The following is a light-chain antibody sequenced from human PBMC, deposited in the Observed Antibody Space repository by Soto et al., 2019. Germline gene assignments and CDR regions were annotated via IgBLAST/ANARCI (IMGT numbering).Light chain of an antibody. CDR3: SSYTSSRTRL. CDR2: DVS. V-gene: IGLV2-14*01. CDR1: SSDVGGYNY. Sequence: QSVLTQPASVSGSPGQSITISCTGTSSDVGGYNYVSWYQQYPGKAPKLMIFDVSNRPSGVSDRFSGSKSGSTAFLTISGLQAEGEADYYCSSYTSSRTRLFGGGTKLTVL. J-gene: IGLJ3*02.